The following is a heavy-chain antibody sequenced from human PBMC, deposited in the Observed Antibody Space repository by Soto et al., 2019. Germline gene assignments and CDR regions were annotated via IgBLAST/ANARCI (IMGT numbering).Heavy chain of an antibody. Sequence: EVQLVESGGGLVQPGGSLRLSCAASGFTFSSYWMSWVRQAPGKGLEWVANIKQDGSEKYYVDSVKGRFTMSRDNAKNSLDLQMNSRRAKDTAMYYCASEYVEGSGYYGFGFDYWGQGTLVTV. CDR3: ASEYVEGSGYYGFGFDY. CDR1: GFTFSSYW. CDR2: IKQDGSEK. J-gene: IGHJ4*02. V-gene: IGHV3-7*05. D-gene: IGHD3-22*01.